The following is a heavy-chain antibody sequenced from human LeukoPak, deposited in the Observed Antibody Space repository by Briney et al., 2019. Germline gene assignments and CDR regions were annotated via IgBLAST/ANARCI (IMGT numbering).Heavy chain of an antibody. CDR1: GGTFSSYA. Sequence: VASVKVSCKASGGTFSSYAISWVRQAPGQGLEWMGGIIPIFGTANYAQKFQGRVTITADKSTSTAYMELSSLRSEDTAVYYCAGVVVPSYHYYYYMDVWGKGTTVTVSS. CDR2: IIPIFGTA. D-gene: IGHD2-2*01. V-gene: IGHV1-69*06. J-gene: IGHJ6*03. CDR3: AGVVVPSYHYYYYMDV.